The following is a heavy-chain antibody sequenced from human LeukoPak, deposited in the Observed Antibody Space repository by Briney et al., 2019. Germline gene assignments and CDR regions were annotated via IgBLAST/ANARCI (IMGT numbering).Heavy chain of an antibody. D-gene: IGHD4-23*01. CDR1: GFTFSSYA. Sequence: PAGSLRLSCAASGFTFSSYAMSWVRQAPGKGLEWVSAISGSGGSTYYADSVKGRFTMSRDNSKNTLYLQMNSLRAEDTAVYYCAKDVGGLRWFDYWGQGTLVTVSS. J-gene: IGHJ4*02. CDR2: ISGSGGST. V-gene: IGHV3-23*01. CDR3: AKDVGGLRWFDY.